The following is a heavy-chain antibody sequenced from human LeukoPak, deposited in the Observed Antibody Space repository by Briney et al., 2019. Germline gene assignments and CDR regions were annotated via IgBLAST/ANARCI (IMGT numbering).Heavy chain of an antibody. CDR3: ARSLLWFGELLSFNAFDP. J-gene: IGHJ5*02. CDR2: INPVGGVT. D-gene: IGHD3-10*01. V-gene: IGHV1-46*01. Sequence: PGASVKVSCKASGYIFTNYYLYWVRQAPGQGLEWMGVINPVGGVTTYAQRFQGRVTMTRNTSISTAYMELSSLRSEDTAVYYCARSLLWFGELLSFNAFDPWGQGTLVTVSS. CDR1: GYIFTNYY.